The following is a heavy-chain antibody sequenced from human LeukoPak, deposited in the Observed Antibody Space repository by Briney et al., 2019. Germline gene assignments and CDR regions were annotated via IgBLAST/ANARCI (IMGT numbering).Heavy chain of an antibody. V-gene: IGHV1-58*01. J-gene: IGHJ3*02. CDR2: IVVGSGNT. Sequence: SVKVSCKASGFTFTSSAVQWVRQARGQRLEWIGWIVVGSGNTNYAQKFQERVTITRDMSTSTAYMELSSLRSEDTAVYYCAADPSRSYYDYDFWSGPFDAFDIWGQGTMVTVSS. D-gene: IGHD3-3*01. CDR3: AADPSRSYYDYDFWSGPFDAFDI. CDR1: GFTFTSSA.